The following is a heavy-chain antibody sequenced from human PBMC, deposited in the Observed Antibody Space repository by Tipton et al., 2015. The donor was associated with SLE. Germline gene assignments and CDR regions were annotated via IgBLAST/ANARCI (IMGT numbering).Heavy chain of an antibody. D-gene: IGHD3-10*01. J-gene: IGHJ4*02. CDR1: GGSISSHY. V-gene: IGHV4-59*11. Sequence: TLSLTCTVSGGSISSHYWSWIRQPPGKGLEWIGYIYYSGSTNYNPSLKSRVTISVDTSKNQFSLKLSSVTAADTAVYYCASSPVRARGYFDYWGQGTLVTVSS. CDR3: ASSPVRARGYFDY. CDR2: IYYSGST.